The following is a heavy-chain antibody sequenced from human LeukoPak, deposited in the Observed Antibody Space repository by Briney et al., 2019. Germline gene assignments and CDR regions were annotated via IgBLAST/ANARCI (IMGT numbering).Heavy chain of an antibody. Sequence: VASVKLSCNASGYTFTGYYMHRGREAPGPGLERMGWINLNSGGTDYAQKFQGRVTMTRYTSISTAYLGLSRLRSDDRAVYCCARIRATGVFDIWGQGTMVTVSS. CDR1: GYTFTGYY. V-gene: IGHV1-2*02. CDR3: ARIRATGVFDI. D-gene: IGHD5-12*01. CDR2: INLNSGGT. J-gene: IGHJ3*02.